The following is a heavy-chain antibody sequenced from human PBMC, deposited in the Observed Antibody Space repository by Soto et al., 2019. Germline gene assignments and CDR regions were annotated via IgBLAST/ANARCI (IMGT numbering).Heavy chain of an antibody. Sequence: GGSLRLSCAASGFTFTNAWMSWVRQAPGKGLEWVGRIKSKTDGGTADFAAPVKGRFSISRDDSKNTLYLQMNSLKTEDTAIYHCNKRAEVVVTPFDYWGQGTRVTVTS. CDR2: IKSKTDGGTA. D-gene: IGHD3-22*01. J-gene: IGHJ4*02. V-gene: IGHV3-15*01. CDR1: GFTFTNAW. CDR3: NKRAEVVVTPFDY.